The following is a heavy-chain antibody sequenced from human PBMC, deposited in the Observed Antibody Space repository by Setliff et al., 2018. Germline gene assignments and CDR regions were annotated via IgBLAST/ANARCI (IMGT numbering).Heavy chain of an antibody. CDR3: VRHSLYYSGWSLYYFDY. CDR2: VYCSSVT. D-gene: IGHD6-19*01. J-gene: IGHJ4*02. Sequence: SETLSLTCTVSGASISSSSYYWGWIRQPPGKGLEWIGTVYCSSVTYYNPSLKSRVTMSVDISKNQFSLNLSSVTAADTAVYYCVRHSLYYSGWSLYYFDYWGQGALVTVSS. V-gene: IGHV4-39*01. CDR1: GASISSSSYY.